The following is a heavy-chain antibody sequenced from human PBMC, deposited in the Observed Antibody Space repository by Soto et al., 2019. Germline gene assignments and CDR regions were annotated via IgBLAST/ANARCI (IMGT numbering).Heavy chain of an antibody. V-gene: IGHV1-46*01. J-gene: IGHJ4*02. CDR1: GYSFTSHY. Sequence: VASVKVSCKAIGYSFTSHYMHWVRQAPGQGLEWMGTIYPGGVNIGYAQKFKGRVTMTKDTSTSTVYMELRSLRSDDTAVYYCARDGGYSGSYWGQGTLVTVSS. CDR3: ARDGGYSGSY. CDR2: IYPGGVNI. D-gene: IGHD1-26*01.